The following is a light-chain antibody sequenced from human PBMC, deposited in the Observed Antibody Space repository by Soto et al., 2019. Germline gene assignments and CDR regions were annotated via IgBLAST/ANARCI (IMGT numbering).Light chain of an antibody. CDR2: DAS. V-gene: IGKV1-39*01. CDR3: QQSFTTPLT. Sequence: DIQMTQSPSTLSGSVGDRVTITCRASQTISSWLAWYQQKPGKAPKLLIYDASTLRSGVPSRFSGSGSGTDFNLTINSLQPEDFATYFCQQSFTTPLTFGGGTKVDIK. J-gene: IGKJ4*01. CDR1: QTISSW.